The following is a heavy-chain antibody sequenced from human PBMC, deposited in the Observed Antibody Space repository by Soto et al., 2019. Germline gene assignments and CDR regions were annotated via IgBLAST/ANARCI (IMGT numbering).Heavy chain of an antibody. J-gene: IGHJ3*01. V-gene: IGHV3-23*01. CDR2: IGGGDDI. CDR1: GFTFRNYA. D-gene: IGHD3-3*02. CDR3: AKDSISYNGSYDAFDV. Sequence: VQLLESGGGLVQPGGSLRLSCEASGFTFRNYAMAWVRQTPGGGPEWVSTIGGGDDIFYAESVQGRFIISRDDSRSTMYLQMDNLRVEDTAIYFCAKDSISYNGSYDAFDVWGQGTVVTVSS.